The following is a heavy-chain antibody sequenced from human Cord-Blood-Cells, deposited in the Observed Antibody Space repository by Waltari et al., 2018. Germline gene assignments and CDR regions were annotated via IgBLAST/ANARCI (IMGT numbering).Heavy chain of an antibody. J-gene: IGHJ5*02. CDR3: ARVGSIAATTNWFDP. CDR2: IIPICGTA. CDR1: VGTFRSSA. D-gene: IGHD6-13*01. V-gene: IGHV1-69*01. Sequence: VQLVQSGAEVKRPGSSVKVSCKASVGTFRSSAISWVRQAPGQGLEWMGGIIPICGTANYAQKFQGRVRITADESTSTAYMELSSLRSEDTAVYYCARVGSIAATTNWFDPWGQGTLVTVSS.